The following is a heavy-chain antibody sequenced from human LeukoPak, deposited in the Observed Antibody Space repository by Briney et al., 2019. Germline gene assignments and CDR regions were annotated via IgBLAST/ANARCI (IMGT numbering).Heavy chain of an antibody. V-gene: IGHV3-23*01. CDR3: AKLVQLWLRGDLYFDY. CDR1: GFTFSSYA. Sequence: GGSLRLSCAASGFTFSSYAMSWVCQAPGKGLEWVSAISGSGGSTYYADSVKGRFTISRDNSKNTLYLQMNSLRAEDTAVYYCAKLVQLWLRGDLYFDYWGQGTLVTVSS. CDR2: ISGSGGST. J-gene: IGHJ4*02. D-gene: IGHD5-18*01.